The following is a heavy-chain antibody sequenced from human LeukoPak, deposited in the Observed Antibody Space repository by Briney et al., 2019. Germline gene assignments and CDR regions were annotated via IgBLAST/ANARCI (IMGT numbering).Heavy chain of an antibody. CDR1: GFTVSSNY. V-gene: IGHV3-53*01. D-gene: IGHD5-18*01. CDR3: ASGYSYPYYYMDV. CDR2: IYSGGST. Sequence: PGGSLRLSCAASGFTVSSNYMSRVRQAPGKGLEWVSVIYSGGSTYYADSVKGRFTISRDNSKNTLYLQMNSLRAEDTAVYYCASGYSYPYYYMDVWGKGTTVTVSS. J-gene: IGHJ6*03.